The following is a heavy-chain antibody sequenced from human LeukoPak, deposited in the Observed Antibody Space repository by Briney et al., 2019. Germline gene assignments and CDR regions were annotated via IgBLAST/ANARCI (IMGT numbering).Heavy chain of an antibody. J-gene: IGHJ6*03. CDR3: ARVGYRYVINDWSRTGLGAYPTKYYYHMDV. V-gene: IGHV4-34*01. D-gene: IGHD5-18*01. CDR2: INPRGST. Sequence: SETLSLTCAVYGGSFSDYYWSWIRQPPGKGLEWIGEINPRGSTNYSPSLKSRVTISVDTSKKQFSLKLSSVAAADTAAYFCARVGYRYVINDWSRTGLGAYPTKYYYHMDVWDKGTTVTVSS. CDR1: GGSFSDYY.